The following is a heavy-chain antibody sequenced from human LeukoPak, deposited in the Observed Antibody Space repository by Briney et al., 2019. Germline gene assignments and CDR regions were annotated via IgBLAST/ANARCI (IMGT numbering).Heavy chain of an antibody. D-gene: IGHD3-9*01. J-gene: IGHJ4*02. CDR3: AYYDILTGYGN. V-gene: IGHV4-4*07. Sequence: SETLSLTCTVSGGSISSCYWSWIRQPAGKGLEWIGRIYTSGSTNYNPSLKSRVTMSVDTSKNQFSLKLGSVTAADTAVYYCAYYDILTGYGNWGQGTLVTVSS. CDR2: IYTSGST. CDR1: GGSISSCY.